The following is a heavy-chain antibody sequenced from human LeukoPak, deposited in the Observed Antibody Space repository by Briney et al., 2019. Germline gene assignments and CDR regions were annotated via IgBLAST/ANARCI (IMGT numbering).Heavy chain of an antibody. Sequence: PGGSLRLSRAASGFTFSSYWMSWVRQAPGKGLEWVANIKQDGSEKYYVDSVKGRFTISRDNAKNSLYLQMNSLRAEDTAVYYCAREVPNFYYGMDVWGQGTTVTVSS. D-gene: IGHD1-1*01. J-gene: IGHJ6*02. CDR3: AREVPNFYYGMDV. CDR1: GFTFSSYW. V-gene: IGHV3-7*01. CDR2: IKQDGSEK.